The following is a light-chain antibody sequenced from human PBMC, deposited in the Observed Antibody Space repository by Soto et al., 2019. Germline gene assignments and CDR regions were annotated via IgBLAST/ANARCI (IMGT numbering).Light chain of an antibody. J-gene: IGKJ1*01. CDR3: QQYYTYPLA. CDR1: QPISTY. Sequence: AIRMTQSPSSISAFTGDRVTITCRASQPISTYLAWYQQKPGTAPTLLIYTASTLQSGDQSRFNGSGSGTDFTLTFSCLKSEDFTPYFCQQYYTYPLAFGQGTKVEIK. V-gene: IGKV1-8*01. CDR2: TAS.